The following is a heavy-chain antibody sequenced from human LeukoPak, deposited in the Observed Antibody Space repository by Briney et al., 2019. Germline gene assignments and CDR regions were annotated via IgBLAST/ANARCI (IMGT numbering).Heavy chain of an antibody. CDR2: INHSGST. Sequence: SETLSLTCAVYGGSFSGYYWSWIRQPPGKGLEWIGEINHSGSTNYNPSLKSRVTISVDTSKNQFSVKLSSVTAADTAVYYCARGHRGSYLDYWGQGTLVTVSS. CDR3: ARGHRGSYLDY. J-gene: IGHJ4*02. V-gene: IGHV4-34*01. CDR1: GGSFSGYY. D-gene: IGHD1-26*01.